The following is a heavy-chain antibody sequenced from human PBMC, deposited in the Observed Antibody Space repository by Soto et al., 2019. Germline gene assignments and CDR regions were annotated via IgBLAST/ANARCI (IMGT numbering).Heavy chain of an antibody. V-gene: IGHV1-69*06. J-gene: IGHJ5*02. CDR3: ARERLGGVATISPRCDP. CDR1: GGTIRSGG. Sequence: SVKVACQESGGTIRSGGISWVRQAPGPGLEGLGGILRIFGTPTYAQKFQDRVTITADKSTRADYMDLSSLRSEDTAVYYCARERLGGVATISPRCDPWGQGALVTVPS. CDR2: ILRIFGTP. D-gene: IGHD5-12*01.